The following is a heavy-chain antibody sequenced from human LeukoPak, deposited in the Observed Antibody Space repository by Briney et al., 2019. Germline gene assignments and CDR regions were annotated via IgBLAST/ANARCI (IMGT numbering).Heavy chain of an antibody. V-gene: IGHV4-61*02. CDR3: ARFFSSGGKGNWFDP. CDR1: GGSMSGGGYC. D-gene: IGHD4-23*01. CDR2: IYTSGST. Sequence: SETLSLTCSVSGGSMSGGGYCWSWIRQPAGKGLEWIGRIYTSGSTNYNPSLKSRVTISVDTSKNEFSLKLNSVTAADPAVYYCARFFSSGGKGNWFDPWGQGTLVTVSS. J-gene: IGHJ5*02.